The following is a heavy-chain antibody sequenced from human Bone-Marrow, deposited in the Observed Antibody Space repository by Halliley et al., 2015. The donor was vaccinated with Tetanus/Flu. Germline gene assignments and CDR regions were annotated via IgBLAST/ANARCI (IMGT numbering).Heavy chain of an antibody. CDR3: AKNGRNSAGGAEFFPH. V-gene: IGHV4-59*02. CDR1: GDSVSSHY. CDR2: ISNTGST. J-gene: IGHJ1*01. D-gene: IGHD3-10*01. Sequence: LSCTVSGDSVSSHYWSWIRQPPGKRLEWIGYISNTGSTRYNPSLKSRVTISVDTSKNQFSLKLNSVYDSDTAIYYCAKNGRNSAGGAEFFPHWGQGTPVTVSS.